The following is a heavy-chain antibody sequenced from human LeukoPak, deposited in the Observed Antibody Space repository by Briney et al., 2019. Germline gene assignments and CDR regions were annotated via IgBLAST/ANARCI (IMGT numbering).Heavy chain of an antibody. Sequence: PGRSLRLSCAASGFTFSNYGVHWVRQAPGKGLERVAVIRFDGSTKYYADSVRGRFTISRDNSKNTVYLEMNSLRAEDTAVYYCARACSRESGYDFVFENWGQGTLVSVSS. CDR2: IRFDGSTK. CDR3: ARACSRESGYDFVFEN. D-gene: IGHD5-12*01. V-gene: IGHV3-33*01. J-gene: IGHJ4*02. CDR1: GFTFSNYG.